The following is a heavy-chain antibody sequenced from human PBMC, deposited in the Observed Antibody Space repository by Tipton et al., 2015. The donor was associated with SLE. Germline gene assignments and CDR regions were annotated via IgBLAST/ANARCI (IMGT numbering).Heavy chain of an antibody. Sequence: QVQLVQSGAEVKKPGASVKVSCKASGYTFTGYYMHWVRQAPGQGLEWMGGINPNSGGTNYAQKFQGRVTMTTDTSTSTAYMELRSLRSDDTAVYYCARAVKDATRIPSGYWGQGTLVTVSS. J-gene: IGHJ4*02. CDR2: INPNSGGT. CDR1: GYTFTGYY. CDR3: ARAVKDATRIPSGY. V-gene: IGHV1-2*02. D-gene: IGHD2-15*01.